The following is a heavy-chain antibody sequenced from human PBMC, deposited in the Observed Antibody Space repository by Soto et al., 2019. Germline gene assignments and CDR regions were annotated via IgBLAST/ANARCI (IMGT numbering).Heavy chain of an antibody. D-gene: IGHD2-2*01. CDR1: CYTFTSYG. J-gene: IGHJ6*02. CDR3: ATGCRSQYHSYLLAV. V-gene: IGHV1-18*01. Sequence: GASGKGSCKGSCYTFTSYGIIWGRQAPGQGLEWMGWISAYNGNTNYAQKLQGRVTMTTDTSTSAAYMELRSLRSEDTAVYYCATGCRSQYHSYLLAVWVQRPSVTVS. CDR2: ISAYNGNT.